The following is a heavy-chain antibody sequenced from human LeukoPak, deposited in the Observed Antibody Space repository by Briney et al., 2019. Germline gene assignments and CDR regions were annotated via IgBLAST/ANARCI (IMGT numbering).Heavy chain of an antibody. CDR2: ISSSSSYI. CDR1: GFTFSSYS. D-gene: IGHD6-19*01. J-gene: IGHJ1*01. V-gene: IGHV3-21*01. CDR3: ARDRRSGWYEYFQH. Sequence: PGGSLRLSCAASGFTFSSYSMNWVRQAPGKGLEWVSSISSSSSYIYYADSVKGRLTISRDNAKNSLYLQMNSLRAEDTAVYYCARDRRSGWYEYFQHWGQGTLVTVSS.